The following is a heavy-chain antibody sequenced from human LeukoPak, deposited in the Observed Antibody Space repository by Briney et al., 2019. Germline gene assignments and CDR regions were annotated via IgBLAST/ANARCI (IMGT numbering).Heavy chain of an antibody. CDR3: AGEYCSGGSCRQGFDY. V-gene: IGHV1-2*02. J-gene: IGHJ4*02. D-gene: IGHD2-15*01. Sequence: GASVKVSCKASGYTFTDYYMHWVRQAPGQGLEWMGLINPNSGDTNHAQNFQGRVTLTRDTSISTAYMELSSLRSDDSAVYYCAGEYCSGGSCRQGFDYWGQGTLVTVSS. CDR1: GYTFTDYY. CDR2: INPNSGDT.